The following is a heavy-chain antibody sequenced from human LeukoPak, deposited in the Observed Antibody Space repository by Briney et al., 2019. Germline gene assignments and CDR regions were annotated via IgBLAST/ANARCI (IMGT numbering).Heavy chain of an antibody. CDR2: INHSGST. CDR3: ARGFQSRGYSSSLYINPHYYYMDV. V-gene: IGHV4-34*01. Sequence: SETLSLTCAVYGGSFSGYYWSWIRQPPGKGLEWIGEINHSGSTNYNPSLKSRVTISVDTSKNQFSLKLSSVTAADTAVYYCARGFQSRGYSSSLYINPHYYYMDVWGKGTTVNVSS. CDR1: GGSFSGYY. D-gene: IGHD6-13*01. J-gene: IGHJ6*03.